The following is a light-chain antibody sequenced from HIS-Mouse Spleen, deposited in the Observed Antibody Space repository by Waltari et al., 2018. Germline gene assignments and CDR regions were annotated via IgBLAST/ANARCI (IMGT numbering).Light chain of an antibody. CDR1: SSDVGSYNL. CDR2: EGS. Sequence: QSALTQPASVSGSPGQSITIPCTGTSSDVGSYNLVPWYQQHPGKAPKLMIYEGSNRPSGVSNRFSGSKSGNTASLTISGLQAEDEADYYFCSYAGSYTGVFGTGTKVTVL. J-gene: IGLJ1*01. CDR3: CSYAGSYTGV. V-gene: IGLV2-14*02.